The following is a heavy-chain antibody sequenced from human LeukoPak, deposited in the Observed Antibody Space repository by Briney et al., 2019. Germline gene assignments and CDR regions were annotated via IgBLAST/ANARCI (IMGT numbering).Heavy chain of an antibody. J-gene: IGHJ4*02. Sequence: GGSLRLSCAASGFTFSSYGMHWVRQAPGKGLEWVAFIWFDGSNKHYADSVKGRFTISRDNSEDTLYLQMNSLRAEDTAVYHCVRDPSGSGFAFDSWGQGALVTVSS. V-gene: IGHV3-33*01. CDR1: GFTFSSYG. CDR3: VRDPSGSGFAFDS. CDR2: IWFDGSNK. D-gene: IGHD1-1*01.